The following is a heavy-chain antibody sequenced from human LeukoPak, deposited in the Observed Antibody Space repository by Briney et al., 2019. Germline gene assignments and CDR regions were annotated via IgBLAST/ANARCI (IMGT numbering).Heavy chain of an antibody. J-gene: IGHJ6*02. V-gene: IGHV4-39*07. CDR2: IYYSGST. D-gene: IGHD2-15*01. Sequence: SETLSLTCTVSGGSISSSSYYWGWIRQPPGKGLEWIGSIYYSGSTYYNPSLKSRVTISVDTSKNQFSLKLSTVTAADTAVYYCARGYRSGGSCYDYYYYYGMDVWGQGTTVTVSS. CDR3: ARGYRSGGSCYDYYYYYGMDV. CDR1: GGSISSSSYY.